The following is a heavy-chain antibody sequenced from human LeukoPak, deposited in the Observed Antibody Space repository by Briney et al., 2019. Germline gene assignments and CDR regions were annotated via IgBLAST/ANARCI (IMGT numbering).Heavy chain of an antibody. D-gene: IGHD1-26*01. V-gene: IGHV3-21*04. J-gene: IGHJ4*02. CDR2: ISSSSSYI. CDR1: AFSLNAYN. Sequence: GGSLRLSCAASAFSLNAYNMNWVRQAPGKGLVWVSSISSSSSYIYYADSVKGRFTISRDNAKNSLYLQMNSLRAEDTAVYYCARSVGATMRKNLYFDYWGQGTLVTVSS. CDR3: ARSVGATMRKNLYFDY.